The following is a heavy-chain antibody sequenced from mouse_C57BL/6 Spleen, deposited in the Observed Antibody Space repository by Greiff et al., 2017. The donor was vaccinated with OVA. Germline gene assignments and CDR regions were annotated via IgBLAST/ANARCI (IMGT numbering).Heavy chain of an antibody. V-gene: IGHV1-53*01. D-gene: IGHD1-1*01. CDR2: INPSNGGT. CDR3: AREGGVYYYGLDY. CDR1: GYTFTSYW. J-gene: IGHJ2*01. Sequence: QVQLKESGTELVKPGASVKLSCKASGYTFTSYWMHWVKQRPGQGLEWIGNINPSNGGTNYNEKFKSKATLTVDKSSSTAYMQLSSLTSEDSAVYYCAREGGVYYYGLDYWGQGTTLTVSS.